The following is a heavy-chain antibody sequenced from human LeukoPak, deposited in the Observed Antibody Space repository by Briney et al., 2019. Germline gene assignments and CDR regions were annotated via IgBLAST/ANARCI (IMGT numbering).Heavy chain of an antibody. Sequence: PSETLSLTCTVSGGPISSGDYYWSWIRQSPGKGLEWIGYIYYTGITFYNPSLTGRVTISVDTSKNQFSLKLSSVTAADTAVYYCARDRPLSGSYYGFDYWGQGTLVTVSS. CDR3: ARDRPLSGSYYGFDY. CDR2: IYYTGIT. D-gene: IGHD1-26*01. V-gene: IGHV4-30-4*01. J-gene: IGHJ4*02. CDR1: GGPISSGDYY.